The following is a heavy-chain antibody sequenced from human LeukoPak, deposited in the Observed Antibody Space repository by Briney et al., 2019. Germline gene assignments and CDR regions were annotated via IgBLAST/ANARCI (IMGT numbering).Heavy chain of an antibody. CDR2: ISYSGST. V-gene: IGHV4-59*08. CDR1: GGSISSYY. CDR3: VRGYSGYPYYLDY. Sequence: SETPSLTCTVSGGSISSYYWSWIRQPPGKGLEWIGYISYSGSTSSHPSLKSRVTISLDTSKNQFSLKLTSVTAADTAVYYCVRGYSGYPYYLDYWGQGTLVTVSS. D-gene: IGHD5-12*01. J-gene: IGHJ4*02.